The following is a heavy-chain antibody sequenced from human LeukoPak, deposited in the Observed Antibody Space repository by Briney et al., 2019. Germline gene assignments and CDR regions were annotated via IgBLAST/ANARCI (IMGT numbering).Heavy chain of an antibody. V-gene: IGHV4-30-4*01. J-gene: IGHJ5*02. CDR3: ARGYDILTGYENWFDP. CDR2: IYYSGST. Sequence: SQTLSLTCTVSGGSISSGDYYWSWIRQPPGKGLGWIGYIYYSGSTYYNPSLKSRVTISVDTSKNQFSLKLSSVTAADTAVYYCARGYDILTGYENWFDPWGQGTLVTVSS. D-gene: IGHD3-9*01. CDR1: GGSISSGDYY.